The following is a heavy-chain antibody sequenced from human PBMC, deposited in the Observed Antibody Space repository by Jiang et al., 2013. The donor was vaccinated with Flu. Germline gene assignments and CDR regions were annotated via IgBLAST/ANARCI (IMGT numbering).Heavy chain of an antibody. Sequence: QLLESGGGVVQPGGSLRLSCAASGFTFSSYGMHWVRQAPGKGLEWVAFIRYDGSNKYYADSVKGRFTISRDNSKNTLYLQMNSLRAEDTAVYYCAKALPMTTGERNYFDYWGQGTLVTVSS. J-gene: IGHJ4*02. CDR3: AKALPMTTGERNYFDY. D-gene: IGHD4-17*01. V-gene: IGHV3-30*02. CDR2: IRYDGSNK. CDR1: GFTFSSYG.